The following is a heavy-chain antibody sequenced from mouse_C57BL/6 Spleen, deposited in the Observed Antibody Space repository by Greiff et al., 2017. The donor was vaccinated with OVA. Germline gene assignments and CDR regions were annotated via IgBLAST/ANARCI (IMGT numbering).Heavy chain of an antibody. V-gene: IGHV2-9-1*01. CDR3: ARLRPVWYFDY. J-gene: IGHJ2*01. Sequence: VKLVESGPGLVAPSQSLSFSCTVSGFLLTSYAISWVRQPPGKGLEWLGVICTGGGTNYNSALKSRLSISKDNSKRQVFLKMNSLQTDDTARYYCARLRPVWYFDYWGQGTTLTVSS. CDR1: GFLLTSYA. CDR2: ICTGGGT.